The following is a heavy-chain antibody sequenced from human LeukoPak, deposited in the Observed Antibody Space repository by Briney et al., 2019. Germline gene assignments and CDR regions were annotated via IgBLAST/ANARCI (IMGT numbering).Heavy chain of an antibody. CDR3: ATWSNAWEFDY. CDR1: GFNFSSSW. V-gene: IGHV3-7*05. Sequence: GGSLRLSCAASGFNFSSSWMTWVRQAPGKGLEWVAHINEDGSDKYYVDSVTGRFSISRDNTKNSLYLQMNSLRAEDTAVYYCATWSNAWEFDYWGQGTLVSVSS. D-gene: IGHD1-26*01. CDR2: INEDGSDK. J-gene: IGHJ4*02.